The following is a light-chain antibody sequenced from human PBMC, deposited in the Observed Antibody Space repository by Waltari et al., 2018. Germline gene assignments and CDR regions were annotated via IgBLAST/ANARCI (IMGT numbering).Light chain of an antibody. CDR3: QQSNNWPYT. V-gene: IGKV3-15*01. CDR1: QSVGNK. Sequence: EIEMTQSPATLSVSPGERATVSCRARQSVGNKLAWYQQKPGQAPTLLFYDASTRATGIPVRFSGSGSGTEFTLTISSLQSEDFAVYYCQQSNNWPYTFGQGTKLEIK. J-gene: IGKJ2*01. CDR2: DAS.